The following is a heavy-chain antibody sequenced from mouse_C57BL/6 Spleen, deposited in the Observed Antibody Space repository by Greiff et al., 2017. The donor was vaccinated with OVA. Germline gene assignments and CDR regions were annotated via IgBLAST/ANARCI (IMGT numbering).Heavy chain of an antibody. J-gene: IGHJ2*01. CDR3: ARRYDYDEEENYFDY. CDR1: GYTFTDYY. CDR2: INPNNGGT. D-gene: IGHD2-4*01. V-gene: IGHV1-26*01. Sequence: VQLQQSGPELVKPGASVKISCKASGYTFTDYYMNWVKQSHGKSLEWIGDINPNNGGTSYNQKFKGKATLTVDKSSSTAYMELRSLTSEDSAVYYCARRYDYDEEENYFDYWGQGTTLTVSS.